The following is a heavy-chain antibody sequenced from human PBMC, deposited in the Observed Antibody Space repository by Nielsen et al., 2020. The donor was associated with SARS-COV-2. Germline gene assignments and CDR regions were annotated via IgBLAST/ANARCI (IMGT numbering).Heavy chain of an antibody. CDR3: AALYCGGDCYIYYYGMDV. D-gene: IGHD2-21*02. Sequence: GGSLRLSCAASGFTFSRYSMNWVRQAPGKGLEWVSSISSSSSHIYYADSVKGRFTISRDNANNSLYLQMNSLRAEDTAAYYCAALYCGGDCYIYYYGMDVWGQGTTVTVSS. CDR2: ISSSSSHI. J-gene: IGHJ6*02. V-gene: IGHV3-21*01. CDR1: GFTFSRYS.